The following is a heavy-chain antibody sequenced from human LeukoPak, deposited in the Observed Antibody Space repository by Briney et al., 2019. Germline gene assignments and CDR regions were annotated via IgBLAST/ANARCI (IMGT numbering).Heavy chain of an antibody. CDR1: GYTFTSYA. CDR2: INAGNGNT. CDR3: ARGNIVVVVAATGGIDY. Sequence: ASVKVSCKASGYTFTSYAMHWVPQAPGQRLEWMGWINAGNGNTKYSQKFQGRVTIARDTSASTAYMELSSLRSEDTAVYYCARGNIVVVVAATGGIDYWGQGTLVTVSS. J-gene: IGHJ4*02. V-gene: IGHV1-3*01. D-gene: IGHD2-15*01.